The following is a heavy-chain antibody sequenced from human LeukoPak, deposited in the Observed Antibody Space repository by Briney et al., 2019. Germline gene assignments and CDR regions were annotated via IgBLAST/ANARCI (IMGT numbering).Heavy chain of an antibody. J-gene: IGHJ5*02. Sequence: SETLSLTCAVYGGSFIGYYWSWIRQPPGKGLEWIGEINHSGSTNYNPSLKSRVTISVDTSKNQFSLKLSSVTAADTAVYYCARASVGYSSSWPFDPWGQGTLVTVSS. CDR1: GGSFIGYY. CDR2: INHSGST. V-gene: IGHV4-34*01. CDR3: ARASVGYSSSWPFDP. D-gene: IGHD6-13*01.